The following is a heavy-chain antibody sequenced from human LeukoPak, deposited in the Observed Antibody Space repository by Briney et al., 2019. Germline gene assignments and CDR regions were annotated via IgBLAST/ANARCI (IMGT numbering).Heavy chain of an antibody. D-gene: IGHD6-19*01. Sequence: SETLSLTCTVSGGSISSYYWSWIRQPPGKGLEWIGYIYYSGSTNYNPSLKSRVTISVDTSKNQFSLKLSSVTAADTAVYYCARGRVAVAGTNLEYYFDYWGQGTLVTVSS. CDR1: GGSISSYY. J-gene: IGHJ4*02. CDR2: IYYSGST. CDR3: ARGRVAVAGTNLEYYFDY. V-gene: IGHV4-59*12.